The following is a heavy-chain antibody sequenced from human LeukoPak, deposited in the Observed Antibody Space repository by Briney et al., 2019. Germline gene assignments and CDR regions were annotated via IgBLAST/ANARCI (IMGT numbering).Heavy chain of an antibody. V-gene: IGHV2-5*01. CDR1: GFSLSTRGVG. D-gene: IGHD5-24*01. J-gene: IGHJ4*02. CDR3: AHEKRWLQFGY. Sequence: AGPTLAKPTQTLTLTCTLSGFSLSTRGVGVNWIRQPPGTALEWGALIYSREGERDSPSLKSRLTIPRDTSKNQLALTITHPDHVDTATYYCAHEKRWLQFGYGGQGTLVTVSS. CDR2: IYSREGE.